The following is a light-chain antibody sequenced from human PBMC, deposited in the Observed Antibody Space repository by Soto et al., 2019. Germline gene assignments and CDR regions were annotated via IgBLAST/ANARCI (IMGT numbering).Light chain of an antibody. V-gene: IGLV2-14*01. Sequence: QSALTQPASVSGSPGQSITISCTGTSSDVGGYNYVSWYQQHPGKAPKLMIYEVSNRPSGVSNRFSGSKSGNTASLTISGLQAEDEADYYCSSDTSTTGNVFRTATEVTVL. CDR1: SSDVGGYNY. CDR3: SSDTSTTGNV. J-gene: IGLJ1*01. CDR2: EVS.